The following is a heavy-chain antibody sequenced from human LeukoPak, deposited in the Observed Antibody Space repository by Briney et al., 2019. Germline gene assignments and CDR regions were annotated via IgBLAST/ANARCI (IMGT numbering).Heavy chain of an antibody. CDR2: IKQDGSEK. V-gene: IGHV3-7*02. J-gene: IGHJ4*02. Sequence: GGSLRLSCAASGFTFSSYWMSWVRQAPGKGLEWVANIKQDGSEKYYVDSVKGRFTISRDNAKNSLYLQMNSLRDEDTAVFYCARAAYNSGPDYWGQGTLVTVSS. CDR3: ARAAYNSGPDY. CDR1: GFTFSSYW. D-gene: IGHD6-19*01.